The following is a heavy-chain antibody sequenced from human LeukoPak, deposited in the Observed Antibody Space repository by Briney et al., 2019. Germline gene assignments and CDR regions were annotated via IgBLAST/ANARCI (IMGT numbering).Heavy chain of an antibody. Sequence: PGGSLRLSCAASGFTFDDYAMHWVRQAPGKGLEWVSLISGDGGSTYYADSVKGRFTISRDNSKNSPYLQMNSLRTEDTALYYCAKDIIPRAVFVAFDIWGQGTMVTVSS. CDR1: GFTFDDYA. CDR2: ISGDGGST. CDR3: AKDIIPRAVFVAFDI. D-gene: IGHD3-10*02. J-gene: IGHJ3*02. V-gene: IGHV3-43*02.